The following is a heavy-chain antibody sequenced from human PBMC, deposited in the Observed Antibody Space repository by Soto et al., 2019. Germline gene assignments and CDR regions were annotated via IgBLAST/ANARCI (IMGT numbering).Heavy chain of an antibody. J-gene: IGHJ3*02. V-gene: IGHV3-21*01. CDR2: ISSSSSYI. CDR3: ARDRLWFGELYAFDI. Sequence: LRLSCAASGFTFSSYSMNWVRQAPGKGLEWVSSISSSSSYIYYADSVKGRFTISRDNAKNSLYLQMNSLRAEDTAVYYCARDRLWFGELYAFDIWGQGTMVTV. D-gene: IGHD3-10*01. CDR1: GFTFSSYS.